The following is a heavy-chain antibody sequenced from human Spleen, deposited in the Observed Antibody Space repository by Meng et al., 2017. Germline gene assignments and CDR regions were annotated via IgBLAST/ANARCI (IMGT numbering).Heavy chain of an antibody. V-gene: IGHV1-46*01. CDR3: AREKSPGHFDY. CDR1: GYTFTDFF. J-gene: IGHJ4*02. CDR2: INSNSGGT. Sequence: QVQLVQSGAEVKIPGASVKVSCKASGYTFTDFFLHWVRQAPGQGLEWLGTINSNSGGTAYARKFQGRITLTRDTSASTVYMDLGSLGSEDTAFYYCAREKSPGHFDYLGQGILVTVSS.